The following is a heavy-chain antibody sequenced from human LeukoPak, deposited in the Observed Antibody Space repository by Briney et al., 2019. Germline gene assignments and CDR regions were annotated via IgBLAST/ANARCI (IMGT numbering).Heavy chain of an antibody. D-gene: IGHD1-26*01. CDR2: MYISGST. CDR3: ARDYLVGAPLDS. V-gene: IGHV4-4*07. J-gene: IGHJ5*01. Sequence: RSSETLSLTCTVSGVSITNYYWAWIRQPAGKGLEWIGRMYISGSTNYNPSLKSRVIISIDKSNNQFSLKLRSVTAADTAVYYCARDYLVGAPLDSWGHGTLVTVSS. CDR1: GVSITNYY.